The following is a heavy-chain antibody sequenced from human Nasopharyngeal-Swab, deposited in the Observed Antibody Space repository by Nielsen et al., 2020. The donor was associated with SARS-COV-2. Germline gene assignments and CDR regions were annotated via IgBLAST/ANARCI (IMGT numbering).Heavy chain of an antibody. CDR1: GYTFTCYD. CDR3: ARDVAWWGSDYYYGMDV. D-gene: IGHD2-15*01. CDR2: MNPNSGNT. V-gene: IGHV1-8*01. J-gene: IGHJ6*02. Sequence: ASVKVSCKASGYTFTCYDINWVRQATGQGLEWMGWMNPNSGNTGYAQKFQGRVTMTRNTSISTAYMELSSLRSEDTAVYYCARDVAWWGSDYYYGMDVWGQGTTVTVSS.